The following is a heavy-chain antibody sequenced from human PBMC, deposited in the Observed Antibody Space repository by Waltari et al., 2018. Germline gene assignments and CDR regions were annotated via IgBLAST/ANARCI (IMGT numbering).Heavy chain of an antibody. CDR2: IYYSGST. Sequence: QVQLQESGPGLVKPSETLSLTCTVSGGSISSYYWSWIRQPPGKGLEWIGYIYYSGSTNYNPSLKSRVTISVDTSKNQFSLKLISVTAADTAVYYCARDYSSGWYYFDYWGQGTLVTVSS. CDR1: GGSISSYY. V-gene: IGHV4-59*01. CDR3: ARDYSSGWYYFDY. J-gene: IGHJ4*02. D-gene: IGHD6-19*01.